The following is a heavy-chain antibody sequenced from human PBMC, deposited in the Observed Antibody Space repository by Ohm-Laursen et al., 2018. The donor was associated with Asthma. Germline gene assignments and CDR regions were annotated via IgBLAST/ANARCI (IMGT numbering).Heavy chain of an antibody. J-gene: IGHJ4*02. CDR3: ATNLPYEAENY. Sequence: SLRLSCAASGLPFSNFCMSWVRQALGKGLEWVANIYPDGGEKYYVDSVDGRFTISRDNAKNSLYLQMNSLRAEDTAVYYCATNLPYEAENYWGQGTLVTVSS. V-gene: IGHV3-7*05. D-gene: IGHD3-16*01. CDR1: GLPFSNFC. CDR2: IYPDGGEK.